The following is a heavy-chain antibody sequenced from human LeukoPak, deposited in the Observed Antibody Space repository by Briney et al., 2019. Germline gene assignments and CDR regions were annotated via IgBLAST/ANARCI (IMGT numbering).Heavy chain of an antibody. CDR1: GFTFSSYW. Sequence: GGSLRLSCAASGFTFSSYWMSWVRQAPGKGLEWVANIKQDGSEKYYVDSVKGRFTISRDNAKNSLYLQMNSLRVEDTAVYYCARGGSYYYYYGMDVWGQGTTVTVSS. CDR3: ARGGSYYYYYGMDV. J-gene: IGHJ6*02. V-gene: IGHV3-7*01. CDR2: IKQDGSEK. D-gene: IGHD1-26*01.